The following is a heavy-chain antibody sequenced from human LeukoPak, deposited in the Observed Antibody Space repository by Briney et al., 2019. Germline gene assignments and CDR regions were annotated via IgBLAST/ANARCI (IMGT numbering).Heavy chain of an antibody. D-gene: IGHD6-19*01. CDR1: GFTFSDYY. CDR2: ISSIGSTI. Sequence: GGSLRLSCAASGFTFSDYYMSWIRQAPGKGLEWVSYISSIGSTIYYADSVKGRFTISRDNAKNSLYLQMTRLRAKDTAVYYCALGGGYSSGWYDYWGQGSLVTVSS. CDR3: ALGGGYSSGWYDY. V-gene: IGHV3-11*01. J-gene: IGHJ4*02.